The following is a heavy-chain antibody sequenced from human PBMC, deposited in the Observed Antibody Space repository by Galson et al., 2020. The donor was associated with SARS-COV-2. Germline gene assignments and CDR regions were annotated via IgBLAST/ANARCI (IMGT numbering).Heavy chain of an antibody. CDR3: AKDSYCSGGSCYSGAEYFQH. V-gene: IGHV3-23*01. CDR2: ISGSGGST. D-gene: IGHD2-15*01. CDR1: GFTFSSYA. Sequence: GGSLRLSCAASGFTFSSYAMSWVRQAPGKGLEWVSAISGSGGSTYYADSVKGRFTISRDNSKNTLYLQMNSLRAEDTAVYYCAKDSYCSGGSCYSGAEYFQHWGQGTLVTVSS. J-gene: IGHJ1*01.